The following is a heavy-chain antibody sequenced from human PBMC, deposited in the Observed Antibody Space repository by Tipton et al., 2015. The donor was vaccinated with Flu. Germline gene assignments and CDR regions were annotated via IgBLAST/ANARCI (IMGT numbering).Heavy chain of an antibody. CDR2: IYYIGST. V-gene: IGHV4-31*03. CDR3: ARRDYSNYMSDPKSWFDP. CDR1: GGPITSGGDY. J-gene: IGHJ5*02. Sequence: TLSLTCTVSGGPITSGGDYWSWIRQHPGKGLEWIGHIYYIGSTNYNPSLKSRVTISMDTSKNQFSLKLSSMTAADTAVYYCARRDYSNYMSDPKSWFDPWGQGTLVAVSS. D-gene: IGHD4-11*01.